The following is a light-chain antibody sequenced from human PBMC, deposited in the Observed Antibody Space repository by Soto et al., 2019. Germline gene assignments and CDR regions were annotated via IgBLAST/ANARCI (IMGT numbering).Light chain of an antibody. Sequence: EIVMTQSPATLSVSPGEGATLSCRASQSVRSNLAWYQQKPGQAPRLLIYGASSRATGIPDRFSGTGSETDFTLTISRLEPEDFAVYYCQQYDNSPITFGQGTRLEIK. CDR3: QQYDNSPIT. J-gene: IGKJ5*01. V-gene: IGKV3-20*01. CDR2: GAS. CDR1: QSVRSN.